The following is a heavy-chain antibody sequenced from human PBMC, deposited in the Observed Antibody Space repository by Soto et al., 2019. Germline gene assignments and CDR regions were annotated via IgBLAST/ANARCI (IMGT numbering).Heavy chain of an antibody. CDR3: AAWGGGYYNHDAFDI. CDR2: IVVGSGNT. Sequence: SVKVSFKAAGFPFSSSALEWVRQARGQRLEWIGWIVVGSGNTNYAQKFQERVTITRDMSTSTAYMELSSLRSEDTAVYYCAAWGGGYYNHDAFDICGQRTMVTVSS. CDR1: GFPFSSSA. D-gene: IGHD3-22*01. V-gene: IGHV1-58*01. J-gene: IGHJ3*02.